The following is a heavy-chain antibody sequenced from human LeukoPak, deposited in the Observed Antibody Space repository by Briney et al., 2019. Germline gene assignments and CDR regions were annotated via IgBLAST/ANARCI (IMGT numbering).Heavy chain of an antibody. J-gene: IGHJ5*02. CDR1: GGSISSYY. V-gene: IGHV4-59*01. CDR3: ARDRPYSSSYHWFDP. CDR2: IYYSGST. D-gene: IGHD6-6*01. Sequence: PSETLSLTCTVSGGSISSYYWSWIRQPPGKGLEWIGYIYYSGSTNYNPSLKSRVTISVDTSKNQFSLKLSSVTAADTAVYYCARDRPYSSSYHWFDPWGQGTLVTVSS.